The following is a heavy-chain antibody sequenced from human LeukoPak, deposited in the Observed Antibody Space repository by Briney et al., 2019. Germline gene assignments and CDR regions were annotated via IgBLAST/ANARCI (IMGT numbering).Heavy chain of an antibody. J-gene: IGHJ6*03. CDR3: ARGLYYMDV. Sequence: PGGSLRLSCTASGFTFSSYAMTWVRQAPGKGLEWVSTISGSGRDTYYGDPVKGRSTISRDNSKNALYLQMNSLKAEDTAVYYCARGLYYMDVWGKGTTVTVSS. V-gene: IGHV3-23*01. CDR1: GFTFSSYA. CDR2: ISGSGRDT.